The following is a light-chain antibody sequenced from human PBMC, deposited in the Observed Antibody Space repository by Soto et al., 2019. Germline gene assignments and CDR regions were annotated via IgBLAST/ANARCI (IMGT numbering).Light chain of an antibody. J-gene: IGKJ5*01. V-gene: IGKV3-15*01. CDR2: GAS. CDR1: QSVSSN. CDR3: QQDNNWLIT. Sequence: EIVMTQSPDTLSVSPGERATLSCRASQSVSSNLAWYQQKPGQAPRLLIYGASTRATGIPARFSGSGSGTEFTLTISSLQSEDFAGYYCQQDNNWLITFGQGTRLEIK.